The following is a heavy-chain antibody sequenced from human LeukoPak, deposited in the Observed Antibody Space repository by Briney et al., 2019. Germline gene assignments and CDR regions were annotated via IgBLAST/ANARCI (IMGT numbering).Heavy chain of an antibody. CDR3: ARDLLHYDFWSGYDY. J-gene: IGHJ4*02. CDR1: GFTFSSYS. D-gene: IGHD3-3*01. CDR2: INSDGSST. Sequence: PGGSLRLSCAASGFTFSSYSMNWVRQAPGKGLVWVSRINSDGSSTSYADSVRGRFTISRDNAKNTLYLQMNSLRAEDTAVYYCARDLLHYDFWSGYDYWGQGTLVTVSS. V-gene: IGHV3-74*01.